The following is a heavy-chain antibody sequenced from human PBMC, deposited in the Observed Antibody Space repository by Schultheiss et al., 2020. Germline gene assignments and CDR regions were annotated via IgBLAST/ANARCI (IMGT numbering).Heavy chain of an antibody. CDR3: ARSRAALDYYYYGMDV. J-gene: IGHJ6*02. CDR2: IYYSGST. CDR1: GGSFSGYY. D-gene: IGHD2-15*01. Sequence: SETLSLTCAVYGGSFSGYYWSWIRQHPGKGLEWIGYIYYSGSTNYNPSLKSRVTISVDTSKNQFSLKLSSVTAADTAVYYCARSRAALDYYYYGMDVWGQGTTVTVSS. V-gene: IGHV4-59*12.